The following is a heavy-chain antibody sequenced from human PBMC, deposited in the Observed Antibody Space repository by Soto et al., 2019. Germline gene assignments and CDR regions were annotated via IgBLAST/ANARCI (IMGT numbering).Heavy chain of an antibody. Sequence: GGSLRLSCAASGFTFSSYGMHWVRQAPGKGLEWVAVISYDGSNKYYADSVKGRFTISRDNSKNTLYLQMNSLRAEDTAVYYCAKDRRQQLVRDAFDIWGQGTMVTVTS. CDR3: AKDRRQQLVRDAFDI. D-gene: IGHD6-13*01. CDR2: ISYDGSNK. V-gene: IGHV3-30*18. J-gene: IGHJ3*02. CDR1: GFTFSSYG.